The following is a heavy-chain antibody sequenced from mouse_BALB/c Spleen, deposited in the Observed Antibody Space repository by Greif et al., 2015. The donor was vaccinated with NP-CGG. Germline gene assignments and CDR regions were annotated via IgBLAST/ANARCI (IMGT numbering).Heavy chain of an antibody. J-gene: IGHJ4*01. D-gene: IGHD2-14*01. CDR2: IDPANGNT. Sequence: EVQLQQSGAELVKPGASVKLSCTASGFNIKDTYMHRVKQRPVQGLEWIGRIDPANGNTKYDPKFQGKATITADTSSNTAYLQLSSLTSEDTAVYYCARGEVREGAYAMDYWGQGTSVTVSS. V-gene: IGHV14-3*02. CDR3: ARGEVREGAYAMDY. CDR1: GFNIKDTY.